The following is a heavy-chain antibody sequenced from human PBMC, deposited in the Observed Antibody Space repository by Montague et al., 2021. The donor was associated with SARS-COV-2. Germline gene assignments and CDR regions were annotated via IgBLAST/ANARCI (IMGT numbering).Heavy chain of an antibody. D-gene: IGHD3-3*01. CDR3: ARWGEYYDSPYYYYAMDV. V-gene: IGHV4-59*12. CDR2: TSYSGST. J-gene: IGHJ6*02. Sequence: SETLSLTCTVSGGSISPYYWSWIRQSPGKELECIGYTSYSGSTDYNPSLKSRVTISIDTSKNQFSLKLSSVTAADTAVYYCARWGEYYDSPYYYYAMDVWGQGTTVTVSS. CDR1: GGSISPYY.